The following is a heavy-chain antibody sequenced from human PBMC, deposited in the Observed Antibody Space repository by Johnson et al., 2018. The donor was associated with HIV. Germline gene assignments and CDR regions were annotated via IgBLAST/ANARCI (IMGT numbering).Heavy chain of an antibody. CDR1: GFTFSNYA. V-gene: IGHV3-64*07. J-gene: IGHJ3*01. Sequence: VQLVESGGDLVQPGGSLRLSCVASGFTFSNYAMHWVRQAPGKGLEFVAAIDSNGGGTYYADSVQGRFTLSRDNSKNTLYLQMGSLRVEDMAVYYCARVCSGSYYARDAFDVWGQGTMVTVSS. CDR2: IDSNGGGT. D-gene: IGHD3-10*01. CDR3: ARVCSGSYYARDAFDV.